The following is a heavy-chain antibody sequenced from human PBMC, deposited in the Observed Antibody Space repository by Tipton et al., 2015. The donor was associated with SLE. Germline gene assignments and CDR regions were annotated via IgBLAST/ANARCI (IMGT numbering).Heavy chain of an antibody. CDR2: IYYRGST. D-gene: IGHD6-19*01. CDR1: GGSISSYY. Sequence: TLSLTCTVSGGSISSYYWSWIRQPPGKGLEWIGYIYYRGSTNYNPSLKSRVTISVDTSKNQFSLKLSSVTAADTAVYYCARRRAIAVAGLDAFDIWGQGTMVTVSS. J-gene: IGHJ3*02. CDR3: ARRRAIAVAGLDAFDI. V-gene: IGHV4-59*01.